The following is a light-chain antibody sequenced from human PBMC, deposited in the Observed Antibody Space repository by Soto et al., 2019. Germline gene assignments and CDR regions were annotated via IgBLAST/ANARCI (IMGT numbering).Light chain of an antibody. J-gene: IGKJ1*01. CDR2: GAS. Sequence: EIALTQSPGTLSLSPGERATLSCRASQSVSSSYLAWYQQKPGQAPRLLIYGASNRATGIPDRFSGSGSGTDFTLTVSRLEPEDFAVYYCQQYINSLTWTFGQGTKVDIK. CDR1: QSVSSSY. CDR3: QQYINSLTWT. V-gene: IGKV3-20*01.